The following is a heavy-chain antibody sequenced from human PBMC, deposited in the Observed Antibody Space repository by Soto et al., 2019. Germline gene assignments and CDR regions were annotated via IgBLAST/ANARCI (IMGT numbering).Heavy chain of an antibody. J-gene: IGHJ4*03. CDR1: GYAFTNYN. CDR2: VNPNRGTA. Sequence: WASVKVSCKASGYAFTNYNIHWVRLAPGQGLQWMGEVNPNRGTAGYAETFQGRVTMTRDPSTRTVYMVLTSLTPEDTAIYYCARMRSPGKPFFAYWGKGPWSPSPQ. D-gene: IGHD1-1*01. V-gene: IGHV1-46*01. CDR3: ARMRSPGKPFFAY.